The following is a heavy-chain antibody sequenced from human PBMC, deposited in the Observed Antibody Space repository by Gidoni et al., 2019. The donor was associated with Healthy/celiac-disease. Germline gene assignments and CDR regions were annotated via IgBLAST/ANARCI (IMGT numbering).Heavy chain of an antibody. V-gene: IGHV1-2*02. Sequence: QVQLVQSGAEVKKPGASLKVSCKASGYTFTGYYMHWVRQAPGQGLVWMGWINPNRGGTNYAQKCQGRVTMTRETSISTAYMELSRLRSDDTAVYYCARDSSGWNNWFDPWGQGTLVTVSS. D-gene: IGHD6-19*01. CDR1: GYTFTGYY. CDR2: INPNRGGT. CDR3: ARDSSGWNNWFDP. J-gene: IGHJ5*02.